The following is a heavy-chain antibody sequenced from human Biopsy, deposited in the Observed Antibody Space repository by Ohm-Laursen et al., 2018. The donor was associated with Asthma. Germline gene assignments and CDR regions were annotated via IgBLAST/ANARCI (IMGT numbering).Heavy chain of an antibody. V-gene: IGHV4-39*02. Sequence: GTLSLTCIVSGDAMSTSGSYWGWIRQSPGKGLEWIGSIYYSGRTYNNPSLESRVTISADTSKNPFSLKVTSVTAADTAVYYCARAVSSSSYWYFDLWGRGDLVTVSS. CDR3: ARAVSSSSYWYFDL. CDR1: GDAMSTSGSY. J-gene: IGHJ2*01. D-gene: IGHD6-6*01. CDR2: IYYSGRT.